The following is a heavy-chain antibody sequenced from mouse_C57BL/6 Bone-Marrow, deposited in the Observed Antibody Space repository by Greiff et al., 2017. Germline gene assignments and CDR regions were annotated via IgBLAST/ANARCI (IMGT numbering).Heavy chain of an antibody. D-gene: IGHD1-1*01. CDR1: GYTFTSYW. CDR2: IDPSASYT. CDR3: AKEPPVAGFAY. J-gene: IGHJ3*01. Sequence: QVQLQQPGAELVRPGTSVKLSCKASGYTFTSYWMHWVKQRPGHGLEWIGVIDPSASYTNYNQKFKGKATLTVDTSSSTAYMQLSSLTSEDSAVYYCAKEPPVAGFAYGGQGTLVTVSA. V-gene: IGHV1-59*01.